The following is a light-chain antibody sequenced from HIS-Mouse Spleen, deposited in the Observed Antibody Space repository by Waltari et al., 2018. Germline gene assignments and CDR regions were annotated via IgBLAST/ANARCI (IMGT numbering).Light chain of an antibody. J-gene: IGLJ1*01. Sequence: QSALTQPPSASGSPGQSVTISCTGPSSDVGGYNYVSWYQQHPGKAPKLMIYEVSKRPSGVPDRFSGSKSGNTASLTVSGLQAEDEADYYCSSYAGSNIYVFGTGTKVTVL. CDR1: SSDVGGYNY. CDR3: SSYAGSNIYV. CDR2: EVS. V-gene: IGLV2-8*01.